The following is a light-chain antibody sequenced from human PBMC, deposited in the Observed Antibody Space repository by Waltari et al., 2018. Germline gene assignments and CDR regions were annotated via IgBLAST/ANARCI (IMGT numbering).Light chain of an antibody. CDR3: QQSYNWPRT. Sequence: IVLTQSPATLSLSPGERATLSCRASQSISSYLAWYQQKPGQAPRLLICDGANRANGIPARFSGSGSKTDFTLTIASLEPEDSAVYYCQQSYNWPRTFGQGTKVEIK. CDR2: DGA. J-gene: IGKJ1*01. CDR1: QSISSY. V-gene: IGKV3-11*01.